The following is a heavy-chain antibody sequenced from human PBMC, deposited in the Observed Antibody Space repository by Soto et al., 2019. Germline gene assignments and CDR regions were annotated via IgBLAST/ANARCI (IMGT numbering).Heavy chain of an antibody. CDR2: INPSGGST. CDR1: GYTFTSYY. V-gene: IGHV1-46*01. J-gene: IGHJ6*02. Sequence: QVQLVQSGAEVKKPGASVKVSCKASGYTFTSYYMHWVRQAPGQGLEWMGIINPSGGSTSYAQKFQGRVTMTRDTSTSTVYMELSSLRSEDTAVYYCARDGSWYTGPRWDYYYGMDVWGQGTTVTVSS. D-gene: IGHD6-13*01. CDR3: ARDGSWYTGPRWDYYYGMDV.